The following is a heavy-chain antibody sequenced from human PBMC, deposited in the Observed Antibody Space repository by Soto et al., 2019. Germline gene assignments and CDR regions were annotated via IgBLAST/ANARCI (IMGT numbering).Heavy chain of an antibody. D-gene: IGHD6-19*01. CDR3: ARSPGGWLHYFDY. J-gene: IGHJ4*02. CDR2: INAGNGNT. Sequence: QVQLVQSGAEEKKPGASVKVSCKASGYTFTSYAMHWVRQAPGQRLEWMGWINAGNGNTKYSQKFQGRVTTTRDTSASTAYMELSSLRSEDTAVYYGARSPGGWLHYFDYWGQGTLVTVSS. CDR1: GYTFTSYA. V-gene: IGHV1-3*05.